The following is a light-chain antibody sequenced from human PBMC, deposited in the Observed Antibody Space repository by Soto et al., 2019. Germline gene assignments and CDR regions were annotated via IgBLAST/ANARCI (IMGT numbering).Light chain of an antibody. Sequence: DIVMTQSPATLSVSPGDRVTLSCRASQSVSSSLAWYQQKPGKAPRLLIYDASTRGTGIPTRFSGSGSGTEFTLTISSLQSEDFAVYYCHQYNNWWTFGQGTKVEIK. J-gene: IGKJ1*01. V-gene: IGKV3-15*01. CDR1: QSVSSS. CDR3: HQYNNWWT. CDR2: DAS.